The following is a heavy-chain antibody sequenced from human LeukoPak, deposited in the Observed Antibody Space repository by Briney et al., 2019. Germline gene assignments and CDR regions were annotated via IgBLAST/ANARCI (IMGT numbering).Heavy chain of an antibody. V-gene: IGHV3-7*01. J-gene: IGHJ4*02. D-gene: IGHD3-3*01. CDR1: GFTFSSYW. CDR2: IKQDGSEK. CDR3: ARELINYDFSRRSRYFDY. Sequence: GGSLRLSCAASGFTFSSYWMSWVRQAPGKGLEWVANIKQDGSEKYYVDSVKGRFTISRDNAKNLLYLQMNSLRAEDTAVYYCARELINYDFSRRSRYFDYWGQGTLVTVSS.